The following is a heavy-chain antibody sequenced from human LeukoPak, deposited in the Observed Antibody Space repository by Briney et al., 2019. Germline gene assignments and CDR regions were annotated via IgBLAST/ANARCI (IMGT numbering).Heavy chain of an antibody. CDR2: IYHSGST. CDR1: GYSISSAYY. D-gene: IGHD5-18*01. Sequence: SETLSLTCTVSGYSISSAYYWGWIRQPPGKGLEWIGSIYHSGSTYYNPSLKSRVTISVDTSKNQFSLKLSSVTAADTAVYYCANDLGWIQLNLGRGQGTLVTVSA. V-gene: IGHV4-38-2*02. CDR3: ANDLGWIQLNLG. J-gene: IGHJ4*02.